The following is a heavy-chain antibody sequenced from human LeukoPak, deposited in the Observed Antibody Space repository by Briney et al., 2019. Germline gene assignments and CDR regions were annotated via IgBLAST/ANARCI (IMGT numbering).Heavy chain of an antibody. CDR2: ISSDSGTI. CDR3: ARAAQPGFDP. V-gene: IGHV3-48*01. J-gene: IGHJ5*02. Sequence: GRSLRLSCAASGFTFSTYSMNWVRQAPGKGLEWVSYISSDSGTIYYADSVKGRFTISRDNAKKSLYLQMNSLRAEDTAVYYCARAAQPGFDPWGQGTLVTVSS. D-gene: IGHD1-14*01. CDR1: GFTFSTYS.